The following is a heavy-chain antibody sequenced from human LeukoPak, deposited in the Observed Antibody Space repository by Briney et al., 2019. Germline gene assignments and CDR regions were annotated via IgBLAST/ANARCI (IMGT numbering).Heavy chain of an antibody. D-gene: IGHD3-22*01. CDR1: GYSISGGYY. Sequence: SETLSRTCAVSGYSISGGYYWGWIRQPPGKGLEWIGSIFHSGSSYYKLSLKSRVTIAVSTCTDQFALKLSSVTAAATAVYDFARHPIQPYCDDYYYMDVWGKGTTVTVSS. V-gene: IGHV4-38-2*01. J-gene: IGHJ6*03. CDR3: ARHPIQPYCDDYYYMDV. CDR2: IFHSGSS.